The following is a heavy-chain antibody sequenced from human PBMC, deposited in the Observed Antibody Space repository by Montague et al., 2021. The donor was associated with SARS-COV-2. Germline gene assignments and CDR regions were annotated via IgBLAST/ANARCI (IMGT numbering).Heavy chain of an antibody. CDR1: GFTFSSYA. Sequence: SLRLSCAASGFTFSSYAMHWVRPAPGKGLEWVAVISYDGSNKYYADSVKGRFTISRDNSKNTLYLQMNSLRAEDTAVYYCARESGSGFDYWGQGTLVTVSS. V-gene: IGHV3-30-3*01. CDR2: ISYDGSNK. J-gene: IGHJ4*02. D-gene: IGHD5-12*01. CDR3: ARESGSGFDY.